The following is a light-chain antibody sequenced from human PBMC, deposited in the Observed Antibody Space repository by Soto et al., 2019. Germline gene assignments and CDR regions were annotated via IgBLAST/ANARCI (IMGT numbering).Light chain of an antibody. CDR2: EVS. CDR3: SSYTSSSTRV. J-gene: IGLJ1*01. V-gene: IGLV2-14*01. Sequence: QSVLTQPASVSGSPGQSITISCTGTSSDVGGYNYVSWYQQHPGKAPKLMIYEVSNRPSGVSNRFSGSKSGNMASLTISGLQAEDEADYYCSSYTSSSTRVFETGTKLTVL. CDR1: SSDVGGYNY.